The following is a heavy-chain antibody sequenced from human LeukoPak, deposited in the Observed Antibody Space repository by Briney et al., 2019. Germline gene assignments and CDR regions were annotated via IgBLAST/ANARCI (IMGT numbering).Heavy chain of an antibody. V-gene: IGHV3-21*01. Sequence: GGSLRLSCAASGFTFSSYSMNWVRQAPGKGLEWVSSISSSSSYIYYADSVKGRFTISRDNAKNSLYLQMNSLRAEDTAVYYFARAPYDSSGWFNWFDPWGQGTLVTVSS. CDR2: ISSSSSYI. CDR1: GFTFSSYS. D-gene: IGHD3-22*01. CDR3: ARAPYDSSGWFNWFDP. J-gene: IGHJ5*02.